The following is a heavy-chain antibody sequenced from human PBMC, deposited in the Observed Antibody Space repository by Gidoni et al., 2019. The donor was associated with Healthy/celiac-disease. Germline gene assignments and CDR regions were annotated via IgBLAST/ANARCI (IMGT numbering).Heavy chain of an antibody. Sequence: QVQLQESGPGLVKPSGTLSLTCAVSGGSISSSNWWSWVRQPPGKGLEWSGEIYHSGSTNYNPSLKSRVTISVDKSKNQFSLKLSSVTAADTAVYYCASWGSSSWYGVYDYWGQGTLVTVSS. CDR1: GGSISSSNW. V-gene: IGHV4-4*02. J-gene: IGHJ4*02. D-gene: IGHD6-13*01. CDR3: ASWGSSSWYGVYDY. CDR2: IYHSGST.